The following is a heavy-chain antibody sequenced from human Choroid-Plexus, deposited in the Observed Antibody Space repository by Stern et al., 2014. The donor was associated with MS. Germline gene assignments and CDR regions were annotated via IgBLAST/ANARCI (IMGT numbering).Heavy chain of an antibody. Sequence: VQLVESGGGVVQPGRPLRLSCAASGFTFGSCAMHWVRQAPGKGLEWVGGVSYDGSNKYYADSVKGRFTVSRDNSQNTLYMQMSSLRAEDTAVYYCAKDRQYLTYFFDHWGQGSLVTVSS. CDR1: GFTFGSCA. D-gene: IGHD2-8*01. V-gene: IGHV3-30*18. CDR2: VSYDGSNK. J-gene: IGHJ5*02. CDR3: AKDRQYLTYFFDH.